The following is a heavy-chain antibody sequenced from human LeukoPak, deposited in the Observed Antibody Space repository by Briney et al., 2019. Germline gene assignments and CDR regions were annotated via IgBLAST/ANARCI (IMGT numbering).Heavy chain of an antibody. CDR3: ARRQADYYDSSGYYYGY. D-gene: IGHD3-22*01. V-gene: IGHV3-53*01. CDR1: WVTGSSNY. CDR2: IYSRGST. J-gene: IGHJ4*02. Sequence: GFLRLSFATSWVTGSSNYHSWVRQGSGKGLEWVSGIYSRGSTYYADSVKGRFTISRDNSKNTLYLQMNSLRAEDTAVYYCARRQADYYDSSGYYYGYWGQGTLVTVSS.